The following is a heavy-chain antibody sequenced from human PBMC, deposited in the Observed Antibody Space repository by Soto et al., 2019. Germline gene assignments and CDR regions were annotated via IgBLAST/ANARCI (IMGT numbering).Heavy chain of an antibody. CDR3: AKGIGFGSGSHFDY. J-gene: IGHJ4*02. Sequence: EVQLVESGGDLVQPGRSLRLSCAASGFTFDDYAMYWVRQAPGMGLEWVSGITWNSGTIGYATSVKGRFTISRANAKNSLYLQMTSLRVEDTAFYYCAKGIGFGSGSHFDYWGQGALVTVSS. V-gene: IGHV3-9*01. CDR1: GFTFDDYA. D-gene: IGHD3-10*01. CDR2: ITWNSGTI.